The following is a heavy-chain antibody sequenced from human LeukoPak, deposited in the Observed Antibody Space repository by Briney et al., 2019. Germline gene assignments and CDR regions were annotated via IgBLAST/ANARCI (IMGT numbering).Heavy chain of an antibody. CDR1: GGSISSSNW. V-gene: IGHV4-4*02. CDR3: ARSGYGVVGAFDI. D-gene: IGHD4-17*01. J-gene: IGHJ3*02. Sequence: SETLSLTCAVSGGSISSSNWWSWVRQPPGKGLEWIGEIYHSGSTNYNPSLKSRVTISVDKSKNQFSLKLSSVTAADTAVYYCARSGYGVVGAFDIWGQGTMVTVSS. CDR2: IYHSGST.